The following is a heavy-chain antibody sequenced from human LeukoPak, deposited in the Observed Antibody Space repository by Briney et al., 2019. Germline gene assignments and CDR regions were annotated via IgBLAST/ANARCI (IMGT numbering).Heavy chain of an antibody. CDR3: ARDWGYCSSSSCYDPLYYFDF. D-gene: IGHD2-2*01. V-gene: IGHV3-23*01. J-gene: IGHJ4*02. Sequence: GGSLRLACAASGFRFSSYAMSWVRQAPGKGLEWVSAISGSGVSTYYADSVKGRFTISRDNAKNSLYLQMNSLRAEDTAVYYCARDWGYCSSSSCYDPLYYFDFWGQGTLVTVSS. CDR2: ISGSGVST. CDR1: GFRFSSYA.